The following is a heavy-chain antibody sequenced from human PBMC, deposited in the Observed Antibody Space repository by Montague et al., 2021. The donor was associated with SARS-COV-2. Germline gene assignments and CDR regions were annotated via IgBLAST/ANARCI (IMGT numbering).Heavy chain of an antibody. CDR3: ARVRAIYDYVWGSYRPGAFDI. CDR2: ISSSSSYT. V-gene: IGHV3-11*05. Sequence: SLRLSCAASGFTFSDYYMSWIRQAPEKGLEWVSYISSSSSYTNYADSVKGRFTISRDNAKNSLYLQMNSLRAEDTAVYYCARVRAIYDYVWGSYRPGAFDIWGQGTMVTVSS. CDR1: GFTFSDYY. D-gene: IGHD3-16*01. J-gene: IGHJ3*02.